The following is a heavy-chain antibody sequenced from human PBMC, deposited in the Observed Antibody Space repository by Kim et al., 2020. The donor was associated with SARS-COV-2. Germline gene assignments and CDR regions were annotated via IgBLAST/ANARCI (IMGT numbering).Heavy chain of an antibody. Sequence: LKSRVTISVDTSKNQFSLKLSSVTAADTAVYYCARGITMVRGYYYYGMDVWGQGTTVTVSS. J-gene: IGHJ6*02. CDR3: ARGITMVRGYYYYGMDV. D-gene: IGHD3-10*01. V-gene: IGHV4-59*09.